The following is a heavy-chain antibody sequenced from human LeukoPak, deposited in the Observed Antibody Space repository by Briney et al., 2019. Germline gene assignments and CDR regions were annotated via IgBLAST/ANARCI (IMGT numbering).Heavy chain of an antibody. CDR1: GFTLSDYE. V-gene: IGHV3-48*03. J-gene: IGHJ4*02. D-gene: IGHD2-21*02. Sequence: GGSLRLSCSASGFTLSDYEMNWVRQAPGKGLEWVAFISYSGNTIQYADSVKGRFTISRDNAKNSLGLQMSSLRAEDTAVYYCARDNNANGDLEYLDYWGQGTLVTVSS. CDR3: ARDNNANGDLEYLDY. CDR2: ISYSGNTI.